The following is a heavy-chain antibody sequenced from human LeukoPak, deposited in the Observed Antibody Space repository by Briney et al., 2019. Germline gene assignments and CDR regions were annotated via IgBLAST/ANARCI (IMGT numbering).Heavy chain of an antibody. Sequence: SVKVSCKASGGTFSSYAISWVRQAPGQGLEWMGGIIPIFGTAKYAQKFQGRVTITTDESTSTVYMDLSRLESEDTAGYYRERSVGSSYNYFQQWGQGTLVNVSS. D-gene: IGHD1-26*01. CDR3: ERSVGSSYNYFQQ. CDR1: GGTFSSYA. V-gene: IGHV1-69*05. CDR2: IIPIFGTA. J-gene: IGHJ1*01.